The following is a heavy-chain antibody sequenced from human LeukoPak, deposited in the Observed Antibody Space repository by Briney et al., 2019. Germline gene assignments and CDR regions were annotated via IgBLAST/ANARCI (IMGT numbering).Heavy chain of an antibody. Sequence: SETLSLTCSVSGGSISSSSYYWGWIRQPPGKGLEWIGSFYYSGNTYYNPSLKSRVTISVDTSKNEFSLKLSSVTAADTAVYFCARGERSYYDYWGQGTLVTVSS. D-gene: IGHD1-26*01. V-gene: IGHV4-39*07. CDR3: ARGERSYYDY. CDR1: GGSISSSSYY. CDR2: FYYSGNT. J-gene: IGHJ4*02.